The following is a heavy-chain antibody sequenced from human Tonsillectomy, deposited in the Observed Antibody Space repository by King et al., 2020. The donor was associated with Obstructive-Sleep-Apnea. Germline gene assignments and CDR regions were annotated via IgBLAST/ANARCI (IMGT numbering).Heavy chain of an antibody. CDR2: IYFSGST. D-gene: IGHD2-15*01. J-gene: IGHJ3*02. CDR3: APRGGYCSGGSCYLGAFDI. V-gene: IGHV4-39*07. CDR1: GGSISSSSYY. Sequence: QLQESGPGLVKPSETLSLTCTVSGGSISSSSYYWGWIRQPPGKGLEWIGNIYFSGSTYYNPSLKSRVTISVDTSKNQFSLKLGSLTAADTAEYYLAPRGGYCSGGSCYLGAFDIWGQGTMVTVSS.